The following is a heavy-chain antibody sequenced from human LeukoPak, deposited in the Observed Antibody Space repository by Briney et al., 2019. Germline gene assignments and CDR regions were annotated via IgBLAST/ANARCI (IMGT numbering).Heavy chain of an antibody. J-gene: IGHJ4*02. V-gene: IGHV3-23*01. D-gene: IGHD6-13*01. CDR2: ISGSGDTT. CDR1: GFNFNSYA. CDR3: AKDQYSSSWYVPFDY. Sequence: GGSLRLSCAASGFNFNSYAMGWIRQAPGKGLEWVSGISGSGDTTYYADSVKGRFTISRDNSKSILYLQIDSLRAEDTAIYYCAKDQYSSSWYVPFDYWGQGTLVAVSS.